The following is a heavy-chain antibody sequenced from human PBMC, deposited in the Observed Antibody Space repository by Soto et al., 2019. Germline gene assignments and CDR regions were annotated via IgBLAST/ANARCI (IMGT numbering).Heavy chain of an antibody. D-gene: IGHD5-18*01. J-gene: IGHJ4*02. CDR1: GFTFSSYA. V-gene: IGHV3-23*01. Sequence: LRLSCAASGFTFSSYAMSWVRQAPGKGLEWVSTISSSGGSTYYADSVKGRFTISRDNSKNTLYLQMNSLRAEDTAVYYCAKDGLGAYTYGSYYFDYWGQGTLVTVSS. CDR3: AKDGLGAYTYGSYYFDY. CDR2: ISSSGGST.